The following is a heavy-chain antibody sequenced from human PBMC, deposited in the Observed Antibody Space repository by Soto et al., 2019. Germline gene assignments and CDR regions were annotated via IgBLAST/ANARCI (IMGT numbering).Heavy chain of an antibody. CDR2: IYSDGTT. CDR3: AILSN. D-gene: IGHD6-6*01. J-gene: IGHJ4*02. V-gene: IGHV3-53*01. CDR1: GFTVISNY. Sequence: GGCVRLSCAASGFTVISNYMNWVRQAPGKGRDWVSIIYSDGTTSYADSVKGRFTISRDNFKNTLHLQMNSLRAEDTAVYYCAILSNWGQGNQVTVSS.